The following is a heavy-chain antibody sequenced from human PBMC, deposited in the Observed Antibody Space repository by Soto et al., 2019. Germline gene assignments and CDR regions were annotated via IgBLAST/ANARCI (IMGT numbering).Heavy chain of an antibody. CDR2: IIPILGIA. CDR3: AREIPYYGDYLWYFDY. CDR1: GGTFSSYT. V-gene: IGHV1-69*08. D-gene: IGHD4-17*01. J-gene: IGHJ4*02. Sequence: QVQLVQSGAEVKKPGSSVKVSCKASGGTFSSYTISWVRQAPGQGLEWMGRIIPILGIANYAQKFQGRVTITADKSTSTAYMELSSLRSEDTAVYYCAREIPYYGDYLWYFDYWGQGTLVTVSS.